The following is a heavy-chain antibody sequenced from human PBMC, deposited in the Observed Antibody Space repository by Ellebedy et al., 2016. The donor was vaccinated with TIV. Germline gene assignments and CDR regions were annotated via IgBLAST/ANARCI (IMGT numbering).Heavy chain of an antibody. CDR1: GGSISSAY. V-gene: IGHV4-59*01. CDR2: IHFSGRT. CDR3: ARLVPDASYSFYHYMDV. D-gene: IGHD2-2*01. Sequence: GSLRLXXTVSGGSISSAYWSWIRQPPGKGLEWIGYIHFSGRTNYNPSLKSRATLSIDTSKNQFSLRLTSVTAADTAVYYCARLVPDASYSFYHYMDVWGKGTTVTVSS. J-gene: IGHJ6*03.